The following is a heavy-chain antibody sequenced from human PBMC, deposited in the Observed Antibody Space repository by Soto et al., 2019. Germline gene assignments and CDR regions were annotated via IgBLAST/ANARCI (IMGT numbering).Heavy chain of an antibody. D-gene: IGHD2-2*01. J-gene: IGHJ6*02. CDR2: IIPIFGTA. CDR1: GGTFSSYA. V-gene: IGHV1-69*13. CDR3: ARDWSVPAAGYYYGMDV. Sequence: ASVKVSCKASGGTFSSYAISWVRQAPGQGLEWMGGIIPIFGTANYAQKFQGRVTITADESTSTAYMELSSLRSEDTAVYYCARDWSVPAAGYYYGMDVWGQGTTVTVSS.